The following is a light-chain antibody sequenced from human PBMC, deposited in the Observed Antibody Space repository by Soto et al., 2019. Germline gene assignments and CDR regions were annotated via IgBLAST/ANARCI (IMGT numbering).Light chain of an antibody. CDR2: EVS. J-gene: IGLJ3*02. CDR1: SSDVGGYNY. V-gene: IGLV2-14*01. Sequence: QSALTQPASVSGSPGQSITISCTGTSSDVGGYNYVSWYQQHPGKAPKLMIYEVSNRPSGVSNRFSGSKSGNTASLTNSGXXXXXXXXYYCSSYTSSSTRVFGGGTKLTV. CDR3: SSYTSSSTRV.